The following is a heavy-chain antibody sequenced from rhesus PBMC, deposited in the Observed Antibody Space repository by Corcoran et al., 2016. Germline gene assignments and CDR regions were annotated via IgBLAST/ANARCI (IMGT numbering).Heavy chain of an antibody. D-gene: IGHD3-9*01. CDR1: GFTFGSYG. J-gene: IGHJ3*01. CDR3: ATGTRNAFDF. V-gene: IGHV3-8*01. CDR2: ISTGGGST. Sequence: EVQLVESGGGLVQPGGSMRLSGAASGFTFGSYGMHWARQDQGKGLEWVSAISTGGGSTWYTDSVKGSFTISRENAKNTLYLQMDGLRAEDTAVYYCATGTRNAFDFWGQGLRVTVSS.